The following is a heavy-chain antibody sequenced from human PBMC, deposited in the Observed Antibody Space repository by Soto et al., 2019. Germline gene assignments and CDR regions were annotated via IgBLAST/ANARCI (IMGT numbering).Heavy chain of an antibody. CDR3: AKDRGIYYYGSGSFKY. D-gene: IGHD3-10*01. CDR1: GFTFSSYA. V-gene: IGHV3-23*01. CDR2: ISGSGGST. Sequence: GGSLRLSCAASGFTFSSYAMSWVRQAPGKGLEWVSAISGSGGSTYYADSVKGRFTISRDNSKNTLYLQMNSLRAEDTAVYYCAKDRGIYYYGSGSFKYWGQGTLVTVSS. J-gene: IGHJ4*02.